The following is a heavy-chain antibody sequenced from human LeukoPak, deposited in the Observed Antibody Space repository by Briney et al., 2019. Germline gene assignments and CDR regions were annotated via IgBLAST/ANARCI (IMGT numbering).Heavy chain of an antibody. Sequence: SETLSLTCTVSGGSISSYYWSWIRQPPGKGLEGVGYIYYSGSTNNNPSLKSRVTISVDTSKNQFSLKLSSVTAADTAVYCCARRTGTTYYYYYMDVWGKGTTVTVSS. CDR3: ARRTGTTYYYYYMDV. D-gene: IGHD1-1*01. CDR2: IYYSGST. J-gene: IGHJ6*03. CDR1: GGSISSYY. V-gene: IGHV4-59*01.